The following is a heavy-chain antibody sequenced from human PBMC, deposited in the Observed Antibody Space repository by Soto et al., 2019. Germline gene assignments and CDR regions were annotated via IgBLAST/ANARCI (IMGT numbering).Heavy chain of an antibody. Sequence: GGSLRLSCAASGFTFSSYAMSWVRQAPGKGLEWVSAISGSGGSTYYADSVKGRFTISRDTSKNTLYLQMNSLRATDTAVYYCAKVKSSSGSQAGLFDYWCQGTLVTVSS. CDR1: GFTFSSYA. V-gene: IGHV3-23*01. CDR3: AKVKSSSGSQAGLFDY. J-gene: IGHJ4*02. D-gene: IGHD3-10*01. CDR2: ISGSGGST.